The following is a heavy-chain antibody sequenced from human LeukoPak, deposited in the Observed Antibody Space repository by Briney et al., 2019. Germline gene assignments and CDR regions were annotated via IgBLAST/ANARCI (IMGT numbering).Heavy chain of an antibody. CDR2: INSDGSST. V-gene: IGHV3-74*01. J-gene: IGHJ4*02. CDR3: ARDSYDFWSGYYPNFDY. CDR1: GFTFSSYW. D-gene: IGHD3-3*01. Sequence: PGGSLRLSCAASGFTFSSYWMHWVRQAPGKGLVWVSRINSDGSSTSYADSVKGRFTISRDNAKNSLYLQMNSLRAEDTAVYYCARDSYDFWSGYYPNFDYWGQGTLVTVSS.